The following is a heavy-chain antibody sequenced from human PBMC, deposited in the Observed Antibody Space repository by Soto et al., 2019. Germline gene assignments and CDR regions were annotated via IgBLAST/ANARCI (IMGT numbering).Heavy chain of an antibody. V-gene: IGHV1-2*02. CDR1: AYTFTGYS. J-gene: IGHJ4*02. CDR3: GCFGGEFYF. D-gene: IGHD3-3*01. Sequence: QVQLVQSGAEVKKPGASVKVSCQTSAYTFTGYSIPWVRQAPGHGLEWMGWVNPESGGRNYAQKFQGRVTMSRDKSIDTAYMELSSLSSDDTAVYFCGCFGGEFYFWGRGTLVTVSS. CDR2: VNPESGGR.